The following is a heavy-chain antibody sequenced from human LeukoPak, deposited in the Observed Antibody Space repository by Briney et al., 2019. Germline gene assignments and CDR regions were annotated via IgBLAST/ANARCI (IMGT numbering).Heavy chain of an antibody. CDR3: ARDSSSTWYYVY. CDR1: GGSISSSSYY. D-gene: IGHD6-13*01. Sequence: SETLSLTCTVSGGSISSSSYYWGWIRQPPGKGLEWIGSIYYSGSTYYNPSLKSRVTISVDTSKNQFSLKLSSVTAADTAVYYCARDSSSTWYYVYWGQGTLVTVSS. J-gene: IGHJ4*02. CDR2: IYYSGST. V-gene: IGHV4-39*07.